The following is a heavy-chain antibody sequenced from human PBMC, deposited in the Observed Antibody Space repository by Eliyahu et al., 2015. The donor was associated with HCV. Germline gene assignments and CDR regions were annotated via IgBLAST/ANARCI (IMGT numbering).Heavy chain of an antibody. D-gene: IGHD1-1*01. Sequence: EVQLVESGGGSVQPGGSLRLSCAAXGFTFSNYEMNWVRQPPGKGLEWVSYISSSGTVIYYADSVQGRFTISRDYAKNSLYLQMNNLRAEDTAIYYCARVGPSGTYCDNWAQGTLVTVSS. V-gene: IGHV3-48*03. CDR1: GFTFSNYE. CDR3: ARVGPSGTYCDN. J-gene: IGHJ4*02. CDR2: ISSSGTVI.